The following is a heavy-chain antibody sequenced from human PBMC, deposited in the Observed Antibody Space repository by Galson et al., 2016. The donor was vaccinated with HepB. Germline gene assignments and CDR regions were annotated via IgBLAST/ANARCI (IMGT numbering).Heavy chain of an antibody. J-gene: IGHJ4*02. V-gene: IGHV1-46*01. CDR2: INPSSGGT. Sequence: SVKVSCKASGYTFTRHFMHWVRLAPGQRLEWMGIINPSSGGTSYSQKFQGRVTMTSDTSTSTVSMELSSLRAEDTAVYYCAREAARAPPLLQLLEWLLYSDYWGQGTLVTVSS. CDR1: GYTFTRHF. CDR3: AREAARAPPLLQLLEWLLYSDY. D-gene: IGHD3-3*01.